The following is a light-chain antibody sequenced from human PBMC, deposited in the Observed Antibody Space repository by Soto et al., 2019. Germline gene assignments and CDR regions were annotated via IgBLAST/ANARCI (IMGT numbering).Light chain of an antibody. J-gene: IGKJ1*01. V-gene: IGKV3-20*01. CDR1: QSVSSSF. CDR3: HQYASSPRT. Sequence: EIVLTQSPGTLSLSPGERATLSCRASQSVSSSFLAWYQQKPGQAPRLLIYGASIRATGIPDRFSGSGSGTDFTLTISRLEPEDFAVFYCHQYASSPRTFGQGTRVEIK. CDR2: GAS.